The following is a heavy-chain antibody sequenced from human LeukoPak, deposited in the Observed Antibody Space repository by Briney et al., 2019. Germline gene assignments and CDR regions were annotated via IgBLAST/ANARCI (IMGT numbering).Heavy chain of an antibody. J-gene: IGHJ4*02. V-gene: IGHV3-72*01. CDR1: GFTFSDHY. CDR3: ARSRDGYNYMGYYFDY. CDR2: TRNKANSYTT. Sequence: GGSLRLSCAASGFTFSDHYMDWVRQAPGKGLEWVGRTRNKANSYTTEYAASVKGRFTISRDDSKNSLYLQMNSLKTDDTAVYYCARSRDGYNYMGYYFDYWGQGTLVTVSS. D-gene: IGHD5-24*01.